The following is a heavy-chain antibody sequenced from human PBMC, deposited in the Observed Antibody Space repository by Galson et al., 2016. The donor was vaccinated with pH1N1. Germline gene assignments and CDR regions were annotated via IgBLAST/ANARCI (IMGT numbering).Heavy chain of an antibody. CDR3: ARRYSSGWSGVDDAFDI. J-gene: IGHJ3*02. CDR1: GYSVSSGSS. D-gene: IGHD6-19*01. CDR2: MSHTGTT. Sequence: ETLSLTCAVSGYSVSSGSSWGWIRQTPGRGREYIATMSHTGTTYYNPSLKSRVNISVDTSKNQFSLKLISVTAADTAMYYCARRYSSGWSGVDDAFDIWGQGTMVTVSS. V-gene: IGHV4-38-2*01.